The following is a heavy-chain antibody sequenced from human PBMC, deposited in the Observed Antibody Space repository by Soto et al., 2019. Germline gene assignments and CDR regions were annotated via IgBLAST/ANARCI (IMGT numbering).Heavy chain of an antibody. CDR3: ARDRWYYDSSGFSLRGSFDY. Sequence: QAGGSLRLSCAASGFTFSSYWMSWVRQAPGKGLEWVANIKQDGSEKYYVDSVKGRFTISRDNAKNSLYLQMNSLRAEDTAVYYCARDRWYYDSSGFSLRGSFDYWGQGTLVTVSS. J-gene: IGHJ4*02. D-gene: IGHD3-22*01. CDR1: GFTFSSYW. V-gene: IGHV3-7*03. CDR2: IKQDGSEK.